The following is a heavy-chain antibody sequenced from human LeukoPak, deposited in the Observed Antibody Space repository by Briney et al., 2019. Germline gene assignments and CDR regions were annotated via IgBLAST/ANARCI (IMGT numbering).Heavy chain of an antibody. CDR1: GCTFSSYA. J-gene: IGHJ6*02. V-gene: IGHV3-64*01. CDR3: ASSVAVANYYSYGMDV. D-gene: IGHD6-19*01. Sequence: GGSLRLTCPASGCTFSSYARHWVRQAAGKGLEYVSAISSNGGSTYYVNSVKGRFTISRANSTTTLYLQMGSLRAEDMAVYNCASSVAVANYYSYGMDVWGQGTTVTVSS. CDR2: ISSNGGST.